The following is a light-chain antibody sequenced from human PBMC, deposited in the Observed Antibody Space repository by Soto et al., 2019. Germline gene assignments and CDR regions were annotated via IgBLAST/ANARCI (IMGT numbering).Light chain of an antibody. Sequence: QSVLTQPAFVSGSPGQSITISCTGTSSDVGAYNYVSWYQQHPGKAPKLMIYEVSNRPSRVSNRFSGSKSGNPGSLTISGLKAEDEADYYRSSYPSGSRGIFGGGTELSVL. CDR1: SSDVGAYNY. V-gene: IGLV2-14*01. CDR3: SSYPSGSRGI. CDR2: EVS. J-gene: IGLJ2*01.